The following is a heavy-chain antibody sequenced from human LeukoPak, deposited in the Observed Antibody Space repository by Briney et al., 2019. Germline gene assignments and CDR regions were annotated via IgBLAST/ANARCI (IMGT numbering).Heavy chain of an antibody. CDR3: AKDDGWVQYAN. D-gene: IGHD5-24*01. Sequence: GGSLRLSCAASAFTFSTYAMSWVRQAPGKGLEWVSGISNSGGSTPYADSVRGRFTISRDNSKNTLYLQMTSLRAEDTAVYYCAKDDGWVQYANWGQGTLVTVSS. V-gene: IGHV3-23*01. CDR1: AFTFSTYA. CDR2: ISNSGGST. J-gene: IGHJ4*02.